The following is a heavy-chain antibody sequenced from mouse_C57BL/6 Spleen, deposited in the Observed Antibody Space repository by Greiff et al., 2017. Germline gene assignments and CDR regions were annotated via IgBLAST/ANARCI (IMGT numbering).Heavy chain of an antibody. CDR3: AREALLLRYPGGFAY. CDR1: GFTFSSYA. Sequence: EVKLMESGGGLVKPGGSLKLSCAASGFTFSSYAMSWVRQTPEKRLEWVATISDGGSYTYYPDNVKGRFTISRDNAKNNLYLQMSHLKSEDTALYYCAREALLLRYPGGFAYWGQGTLVTVSA. V-gene: IGHV5-4*01. J-gene: IGHJ3*01. D-gene: IGHD1-1*01. CDR2: ISDGGSYT.